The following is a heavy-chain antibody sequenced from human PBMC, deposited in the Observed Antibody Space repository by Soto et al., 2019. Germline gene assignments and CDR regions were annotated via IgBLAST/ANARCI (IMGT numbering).Heavy chain of an antibody. CDR3: ARHKSDILTGPEWFDP. J-gene: IGHJ5*02. V-gene: IGHV5-51*01. CDR1: GYSFTSYW. D-gene: IGHD3-9*01. CDR2: IYPGDSDT. Sequence: GESLKISCKGSGYSFTSYWIGWVRQVPGKGLEWMGIIYPGDSDTRYSPSFQGQVTISADKSISTAYLQWSSLKASDTAMYYCARHKSDILTGPEWFDPWGQGTLVTVSS.